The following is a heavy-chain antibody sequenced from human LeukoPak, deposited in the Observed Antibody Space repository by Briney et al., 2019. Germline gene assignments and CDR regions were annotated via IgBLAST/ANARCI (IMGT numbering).Heavy chain of an antibody. Sequence: ASVKVSCKASGYKFTSYDINWVRQATGQGLEWMGWMNPNSGNTGYAQKFQGRVTITRNTSISTAYMELSSLRSEDTAVYYCARGYYYDSSGYYYVGAFDIWGQGTMVTVSS. D-gene: IGHD3-22*01. CDR2: MNPNSGNT. CDR1: GYKFTSYD. CDR3: ARGYYYDSSGYYYVGAFDI. V-gene: IGHV1-8*03. J-gene: IGHJ3*02.